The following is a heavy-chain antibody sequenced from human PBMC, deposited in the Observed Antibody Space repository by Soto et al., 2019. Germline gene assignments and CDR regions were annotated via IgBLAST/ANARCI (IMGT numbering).Heavy chain of an antibody. J-gene: IGHJ4*02. CDR2: IHYRGST. CDR1: GGSVTSGSFY. Sequence: PSETLSLTCSVSGGSVTSGSFYCSWIRQAPGKGLEWIGYIHYRGSTNYNPSLKSRATISLDTSKNQFSLHLSSVTAADTAVYFWARNNQESAYYFVSTFDTWGRGTRVT. CDR3: ARNNQESAYYFVSTFDT. D-gene: IGHD3-9*01. V-gene: IGHV4-61*01.